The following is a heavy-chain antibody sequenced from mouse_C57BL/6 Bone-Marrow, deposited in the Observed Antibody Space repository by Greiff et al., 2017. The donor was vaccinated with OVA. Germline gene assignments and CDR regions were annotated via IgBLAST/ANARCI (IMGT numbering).Heavy chain of an antibody. CDR1: GYTFTSYW. D-gene: IGHD6-1*01. CDR2: IDPSDSYT. V-gene: IGHV1-69*01. J-gene: IGHJ1*03. Sequence: QVQLQQPGAELVMPGASVKLSCKASGYTFTSYWMHWVKQRPGQGLEWIGEIDPSDSYTNYNQKFKGKSTLTVDKSSSTAYMQLSSLTSEDAAVYYCARASFDVWGTGTTVTVSS. CDR3: ARASFDV.